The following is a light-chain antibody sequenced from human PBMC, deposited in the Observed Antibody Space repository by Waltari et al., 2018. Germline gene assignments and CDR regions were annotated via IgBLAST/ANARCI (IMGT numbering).Light chain of an antibody. CDR3: TSYTDSITGV. Sequence: QSALTQPASVSGSPGQSITISCTGTSSDVGGYNFVAWFQHHPGKAPKVMIYDVSRRPSGVFNRFAGSKSGNTASLTISGLQGEDEADYYCTSYTDSITGVFGGGTKLTVL. CDR1: SSDVGGYNF. J-gene: IGLJ3*02. V-gene: IGLV2-14*03. CDR2: DVS.